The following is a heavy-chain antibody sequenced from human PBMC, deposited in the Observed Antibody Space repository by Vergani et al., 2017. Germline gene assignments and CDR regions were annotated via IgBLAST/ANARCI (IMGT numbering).Heavy chain of an antibody. CDR1: GGSISSSGYY. V-gene: IGHV4-39*07. Sequence: QLQLQESGPGLVKPSETLSLTCTVSGGSISSSGYYWGWIRQPPGKGLEWIGSIYYSGSTYYNPSLKSRVTISVDTSKNQFSLKLSSVTAADTAVYYCARDPRPLAVAGSTDWFDPWGQGTLVTVSS. J-gene: IGHJ5*02. CDR2: IYYSGST. CDR3: ARDPRPLAVAGSTDWFDP. D-gene: IGHD6-19*01.